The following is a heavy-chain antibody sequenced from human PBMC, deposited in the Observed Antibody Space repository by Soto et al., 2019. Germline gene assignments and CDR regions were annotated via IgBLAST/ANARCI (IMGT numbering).Heavy chain of an antibody. D-gene: IGHD4-17*01. CDR3: ARDRATVTNPYYYYYGMDV. CDR1: GGSISSGGYY. Sequence: SETLSLTCTVSGGSISSGGYYWSWIRQHPGKGLEWIGYIYYSGSTYYNPSLKSRVTISVDTSKNQFSLKLSSVTAADTAVYYCARDRATVTNPYYYYYGMDVWGQGTTVTV. V-gene: IGHV4-31*03. CDR2: IYYSGST. J-gene: IGHJ6*02.